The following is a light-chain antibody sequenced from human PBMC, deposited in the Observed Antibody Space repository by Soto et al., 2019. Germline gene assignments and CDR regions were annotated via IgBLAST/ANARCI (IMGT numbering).Light chain of an antibody. Sequence: EIVLTQSPGTLSLSPGERATLSCRASQPVSSGYLAWYQQKPGQAPRLLIYGASTRATGSPDRFSGSGSGTDFTLTISRLEPEDFAVYYCQQCGISTWPFGQGTKVDIK. V-gene: IGKV3-20*01. J-gene: IGKJ1*01. CDR3: QQCGISTWP. CDR2: GAS. CDR1: QPVSSGY.